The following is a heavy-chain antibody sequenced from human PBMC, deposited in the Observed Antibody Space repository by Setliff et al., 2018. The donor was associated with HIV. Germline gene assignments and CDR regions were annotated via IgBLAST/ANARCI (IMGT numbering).Heavy chain of an antibody. CDR3: ARGGGSSWAYYYYMDV. CDR2: IYYSGTT. V-gene: IGHV4-59*11. Sequence: SETLSLTCTVSGGSISSHYWSWIRQPPGKGLDWIGYIYYSGTTTYNPSLKSRVIISVDTSKSQFSLKLSSVTAADTAVYYCARGGGSSWAYYYYMDVWGKGITVTVSS. CDR1: GGSISSHY. J-gene: IGHJ6*03. D-gene: IGHD6-13*01.